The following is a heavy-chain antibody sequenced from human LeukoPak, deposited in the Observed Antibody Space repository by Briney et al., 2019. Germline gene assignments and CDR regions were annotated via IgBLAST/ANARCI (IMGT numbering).Heavy chain of an antibody. J-gene: IGHJ6*02. Sequence: PGGSLRLSCAASGFTFSTYSMNWVRQAPGKGLEWVSYISSDSSYIFYADSLKGRFTISRDNAKNSLYLQMISLRAEDTAVYYCARVAFGLYVMDVWGQGTTVTVS. V-gene: IGHV3-21*01. CDR1: GFTFSTYS. D-gene: IGHD3/OR15-3a*01. CDR3: ARVAFGLYVMDV. CDR2: ISSDSSYI.